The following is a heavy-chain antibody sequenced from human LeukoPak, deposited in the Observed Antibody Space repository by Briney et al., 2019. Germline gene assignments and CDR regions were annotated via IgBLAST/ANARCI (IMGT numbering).Heavy chain of an antibody. V-gene: IGHV4-59*08. J-gene: IGHJ6*03. D-gene: IGHD4-23*01. CDR1: GGSVSTYH. Sequence: PSETLSLTCSVSGGSVSTYHWTWIRQGPGKGLVWIGYISNSGITTYNPSLKSRVTISRDTSKNQFSLKLISVTAADTAVFYCARQTYGGGPYYYYVDVWGKGTTVTVSS. CDR2: ISNSGIT. CDR3: ARQTYGGGPYYYYVDV.